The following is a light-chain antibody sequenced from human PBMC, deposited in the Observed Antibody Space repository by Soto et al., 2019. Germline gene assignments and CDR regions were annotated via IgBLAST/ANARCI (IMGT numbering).Light chain of an antibody. CDR1: SSNIGSNT. V-gene: IGLV1-44*01. J-gene: IGLJ2*01. CDR3: ATWDDSLNGVI. Sequence: QSVLTQPPSASGTPGQRVTITCSGSSSNIGSNTVNWYQQLPGTAPKLLIYGDNQRPSGVPDRLSGSKSDTSASLAISGLQSEDEADYYCATWDDSLNGVIFGGGTKLTVL. CDR2: GDN.